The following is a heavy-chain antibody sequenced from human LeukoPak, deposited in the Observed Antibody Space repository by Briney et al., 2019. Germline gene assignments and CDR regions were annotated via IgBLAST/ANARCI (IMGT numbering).Heavy chain of an antibody. CDR2: IIPILGIV. J-gene: IGHJ4*02. V-gene: IGHV1-69*02. D-gene: IGHD2-15*01. CDR1: GGTFSSYT. Sequence: GASVKVSCKASGGTFSSYTMSWVRQAPGQGLEWMGWIIPILGIVNYAQKLKGRVTITADKSTNTAYMGLSSLRSEDTAVYYCARGGSSIDYWGQGTLVTGFS. CDR3: ARGGSSIDY.